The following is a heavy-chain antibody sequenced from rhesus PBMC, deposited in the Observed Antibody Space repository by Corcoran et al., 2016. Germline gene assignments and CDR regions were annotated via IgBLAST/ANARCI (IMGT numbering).Heavy chain of an antibody. CDR2: ISGMSCST. CDR3: ASWKYSWNSAFDY. J-gene: IGHJ4*01. CDR1: GGSISSSNW. Sequence: QVQLQESGPGLVKPSETLSLTCAVSGGSISSSNWWSWIRQPPGKGLEWIGYISGMSCSTYDNPSLSSRGTISTDTSKSQFSLKLSSVAAANTAVYYCASWKYSWNSAFDYWGQGVLVTVSS. V-gene: IGHV4-65*01. D-gene: IGHD1-1-1*01.